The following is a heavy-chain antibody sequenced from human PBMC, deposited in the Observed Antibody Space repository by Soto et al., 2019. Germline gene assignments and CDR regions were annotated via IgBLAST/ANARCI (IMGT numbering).Heavy chain of an antibody. V-gene: IGHV1-8*01. D-gene: IGHD3-16*01. CDR1: RYSFTNND. Sequence: ASVKVCCKASRYSFTNNDLSLVRQATGQGLEWMXWXNXXXGXTXXXQXXEXRVTMTRDISIATAYMELSSLRSDDTAIYYCARMETFGSLNWFDPWGQGTLVTVSS. J-gene: IGHJ5*02. CDR2: XNXXXGXT. CDR3: ARMETFGSLNWFDP.